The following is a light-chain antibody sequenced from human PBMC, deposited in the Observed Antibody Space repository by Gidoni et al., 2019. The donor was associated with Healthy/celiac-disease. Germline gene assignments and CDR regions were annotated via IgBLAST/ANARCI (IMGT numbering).Light chain of an antibody. CDR3: QSYDSSLSGLV. V-gene: IGLV1-40*01. Sequence: QSVLTQPPPVSGPPVQRVTISFTGSSSNIGAGYDVHWYQQLPGTAPKPLIYGNSNRPSGVPDRFSGSKSGTSASLAITGLQAEDEADYYCQSYDSSLSGLVFGGGTKLTVL. J-gene: IGLJ2*01. CDR1: SSNIGAGYD. CDR2: GNS.